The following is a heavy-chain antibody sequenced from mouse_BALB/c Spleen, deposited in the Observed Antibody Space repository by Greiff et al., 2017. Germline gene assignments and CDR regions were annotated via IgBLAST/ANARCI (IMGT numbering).Heavy chain of an antibody. CDR1: GFTFSSYT. Sequence: EVMLVESGGGLVQPGGSLKLSCAASGFTFSSYTMSWVRQTPEKRLEWVAYISNGGGSTYYPDTVKGRFTISRDNAKNTLYLQMSSLKSEDTAMYYCARQLGLRAMDYWGQGTSVTVSS. CDR3: ARQLGLRAMDY. J-gene: IGHJ4*01. V-gene: IGHV5-12-2*01. CDR2: ISNGGGST. D-gene: IGHD3-1*01.